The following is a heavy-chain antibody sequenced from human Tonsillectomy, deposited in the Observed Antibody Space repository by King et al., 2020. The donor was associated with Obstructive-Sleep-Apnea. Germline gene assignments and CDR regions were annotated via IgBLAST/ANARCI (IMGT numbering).Heavy chain of an antibody. Sequence: QLQESGPGLVKPSETLSLTCTVSGGSISSYYWSGIRQPPGKGLEWIGDIYYSGSTNYNPSLKSRFTISVDTAKNQFSLKRSSVTAAETAVYYCARVKFDDSSGYYYFDYWGQGTLVTVSS. D-gene: IGHD3-22*01. CDR2: IYYSGST. CDR3: ARVKFDDSSGYYYFDY. CDR1: GGSISSYY. V-gene: IGHV4-59*01. J-gene: IGHJ4*02.